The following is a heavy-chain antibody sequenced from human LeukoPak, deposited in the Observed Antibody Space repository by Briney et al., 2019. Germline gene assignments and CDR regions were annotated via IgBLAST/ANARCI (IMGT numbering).Heavy chain of an antibody. V-gene: IGHV4-30-2*01. J-gene: IGHJ4*02. Sequence: SQTLSLTCAVSGGSISSGGYSWSWIRQPPGKGLEWIGYIYHSGSTYYNPSLKSRVTISVDTSKNQFSLKLSSVTAADTAVYYCARDRDHYYWGQGTLVTVSS. CDR1: GGSISSGGYS. CDR2: IYHSGST. CDR3: ARDRDHYY. D-gene: IGHD3-10*01.